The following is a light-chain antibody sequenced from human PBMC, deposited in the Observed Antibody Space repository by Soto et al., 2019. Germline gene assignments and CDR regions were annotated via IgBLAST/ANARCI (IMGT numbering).Light chain of an antibody. CDR1: QSVLYSSNNKNY. CDR2: WAF. CDR3: QQYYSTPPYT. J-gene: IGKJ2*01. Sequence: DIVMTQSPDSLAVSLGERATINCKSSQSVLYSSNNKNYLAWYQQKPGQPPKLLIYWAFTRESGVPDRFSGSGSETDFTLTISSLQAEDVAVYYFQQYYSTPPYTFVQGTKLEIK. V-gene: IGKV4-1*01.